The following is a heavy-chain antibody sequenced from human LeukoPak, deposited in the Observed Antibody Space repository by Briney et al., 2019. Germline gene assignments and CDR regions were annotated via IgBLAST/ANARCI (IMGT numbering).Heavy chain of an antibody. D-gene: IGHD1-26*01. CDR3: ARSRVVGAASPFDY. Sequence: SETLSLTSAVYGGSFSGYYWSWIRQPPGKGMEWIGVINRSGSTNYNPSLKSRVTMSVDTSKNQFSLKLSSVTAADTAVYYCARSRVVGAASPFDYWGQGTLVTVSS. CDR1: GGSFSGYY. J-gene: IGHJ4*02. CDR2: INRSGST. V-gene: IGHV4-34*01.